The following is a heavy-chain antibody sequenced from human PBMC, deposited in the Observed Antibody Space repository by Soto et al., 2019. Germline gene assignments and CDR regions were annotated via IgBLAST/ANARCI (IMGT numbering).Heavy chain of an antibody. J-gene: IGHJ5*02. CDR2: IYYSGST. Sequence: SETLSFTCTVSGGSISSSSYYWGWIRQPPGKGLEWIGSIYYSGSTYYNPSLKSRVTISVDTSKNQFSLKLSSVTAADTAVYYCARHTIVVVTAPWGWFDPWGQGTLVTVSS. CDR3: ARHTIVVVTAPWGWFDP. V-gene: IGHV4-39*01. CDR1: GGSISSSSYY. D-gene: IGHD2-21*02.